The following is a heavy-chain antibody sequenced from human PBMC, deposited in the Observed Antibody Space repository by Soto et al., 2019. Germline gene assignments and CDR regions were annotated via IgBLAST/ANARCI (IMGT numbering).Heavy chain of an antibody. D-gene: IGHD1-26*01. CDR1: GFTFSSYG. Sequence: GGSLSLSCAASGFTFSSYGMHWVRQAPGKGLEWVAVISYDGSNKYYADSVKGRFTISRDNSKNTLYLQMNSLRAEDTAVYYCAKDGGSYHAEYFQHWGQGTLVTVSS. V-gene: IGHV3-30*18. CDR3: AKDGGSYHAEYFQH. CDR2: ISYDGSNK. J-gene: IGHJ1*01.